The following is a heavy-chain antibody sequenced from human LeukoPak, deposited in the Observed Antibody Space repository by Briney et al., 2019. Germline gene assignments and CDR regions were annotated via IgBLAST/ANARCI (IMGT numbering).Heavy chain of an antibody. CDR1: GFSFSSYE. Sequence: GGSLRLSCAASGFSFSSYEMNWVRQAPGKWLEWISYINSNGRNIDYADSVKGRFTISRDNAKNSLYLQMNSLRAEDMALYYCAKTTVVTPDWYFDLWGRGTLVTVSS. CDR3: AKTTVVTPDWYFDL. D-gene: IGHD4-23*01. CDR2: INSNGRNI. J-gene: IGHJ2*01. V-gene: IGHV3-48*03.